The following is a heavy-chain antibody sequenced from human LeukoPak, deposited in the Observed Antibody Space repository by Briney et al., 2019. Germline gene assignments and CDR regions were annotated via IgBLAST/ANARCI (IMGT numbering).Heavy chain of an antibody. D-gene: IGHD5-24*01. CDR2: IIPIFGTA. CDR1: GGTFSSYA. J-gene: IGHJ5*02. Sequence: ASVKVSCKASGGTFSSYAISWVRQAPGQGLEWMGGIIPIFGTANYAQKFQGRVTITADESTSTAYMELSSLRSEDTAVYYCARDAGGYNKNWFDPWGQGTLGTVSS. V-gene: IGHV1-69*13. CDR3: ARDAGGYNKNWFDP.